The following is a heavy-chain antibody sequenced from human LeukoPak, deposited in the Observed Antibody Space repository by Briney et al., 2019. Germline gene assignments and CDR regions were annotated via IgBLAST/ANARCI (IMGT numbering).Heavy chain of an antibody. D-gene: IGHD4-17*01. CDR1: GGSISSSNW. Sequence: PSGTLSLTCAVSGGSISSSNWWSWVRQPPEKGLEWIGEIYHSGSTNYNPSLKSRVTISADKSKNQFSLKLNSVTAADTAIYYCARKDYGDHRGFDYWGQGTLVTVSS. CDR2: IYHSGST. V-gene: IGHV4-4*02. J-gene: IGHJ4*02. CDR3: ARKDYGDHRGFDY.